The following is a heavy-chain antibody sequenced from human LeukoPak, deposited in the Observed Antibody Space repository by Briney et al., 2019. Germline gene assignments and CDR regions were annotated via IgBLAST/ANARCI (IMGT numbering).Heavy chain of an antibody. J-gene: IGHJ6*02. Sequence: PGGSLRLSCAASGFTFSSYGMHWVRQAPGKGLEWVAVISYDGSNKYYADSVKGRFTISRDNSKNTLYLQINSLRAEDTAVYYCARRYCSGGSCYSSYGMDVWGQGTTVIVSS. CDR1: GFTFSSYG. D-gene: IGHD2-15*01. V-gene: IGHV3-30*03. CDR3: ARRYCSGGSCYSSYGMDV. CDR2: ISYDGSNK.